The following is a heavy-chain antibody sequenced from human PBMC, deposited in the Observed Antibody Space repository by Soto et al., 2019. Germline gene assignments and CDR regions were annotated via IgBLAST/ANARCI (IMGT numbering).Heavy chain of an antibody. D-gene: IGHD3-9*01. CDR3: ARVSGYCGWLFPRPGFDP. CDR1: GYTLTRYG. V-gene: IGHV1-18*01. J-gene: IGHJ5*02. Sequence: ASVKVSCKASGYTLTRYGISWGRQAPGQRVEGVGWISAYNGKTNYAQKLQGRVTISADKSTSTAYLERSSLRAADTAVYYCARVSGYCGWLFPRPGFDPWGQGTLVTVSS. CDR2: ISAYNGKT.